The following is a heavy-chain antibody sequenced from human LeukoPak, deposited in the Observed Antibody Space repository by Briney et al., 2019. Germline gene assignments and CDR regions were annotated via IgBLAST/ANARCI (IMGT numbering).Heavy chain of an antibody. Sequence: GGSLRLSCAASGFTFSSYAMTWVRQAPGKGLECVSSISNGGGTIYYADSVKGRFTISRDNTHNSLYLQMDSLRAEDTAVYYCARDFSAWGGSYFDYWGQGSLVTVSS. D-gene: IGHD3-16*01. V-gene: IGHV3-21*01. J-gene: IGHJ4*02. CDR2: ISNGGGTI. CDR3: ARDFSAWGGSYFDY. CDR1: GFTFSSYA.